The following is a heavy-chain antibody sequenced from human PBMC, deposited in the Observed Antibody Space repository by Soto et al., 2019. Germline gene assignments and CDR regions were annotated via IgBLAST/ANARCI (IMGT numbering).Heavy chain of an antibody. CDR2: IYTSGST. D-gene: IGHD3-22*01. CDR1: GGSISSYY. CDR3: ARAPYYYDSSGYWPDYYYYGMDV. J-gene: IGHJ6*02. V-gene: IGHV4-4*07. Sequence: LSLTCTVSGGSISSYYWSWIRQPAGKGLEWIGRIYTSGSTNYNPSLKSRVAMSVDTSKNQFSLKLSSVTAADTAVYYCARAPYYYDSSGYWPDYYYYGMDVWGQGTTVTVSS.